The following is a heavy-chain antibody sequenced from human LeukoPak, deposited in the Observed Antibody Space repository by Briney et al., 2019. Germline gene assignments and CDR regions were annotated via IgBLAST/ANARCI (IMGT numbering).Heavy chain of an antibody. Sequence: SVKVSCKASGGTFSSYAISWVRQAPGQGLEWMGGIIPIFGTADYAQKFQGRVTITTDESTSTAYMELSSLRSEDTAVYYCARGLGEGATNWFDPWGQGTLVTVSS. V-gene: IGHV1-69*05. CDR3: ARGLGEGATNWFDP. CDR2: IIPIFGTA. CDR1: GGTFSSYA. D-gene: IGHD1-26*01. J-gene: IGHJ5*02.